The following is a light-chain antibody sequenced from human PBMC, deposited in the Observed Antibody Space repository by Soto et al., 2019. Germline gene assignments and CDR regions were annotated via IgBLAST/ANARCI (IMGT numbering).Light chain of an antibody. CDR1: QDVSNY. V-gene: IGKV1-33*01. CDR3: QQYDNRLTWT. J-gene: IGKJ1*01. CDR2: DAS. Sequence: DIQMTQSPSSLSASVGDRVTITCQASQDVSNYLHWYQQKPGQAPKLLIYDASNLETGVPSRFSGSGSGTDFTFTISSLQHEDIATYYCQQYDNRLTWTFGQGTKVEIK.